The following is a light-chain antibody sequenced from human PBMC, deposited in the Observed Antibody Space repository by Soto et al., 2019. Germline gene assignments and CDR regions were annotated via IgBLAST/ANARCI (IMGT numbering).Light chain of an antibody. J-gene: IGLJ3*02. CDR3: QVWDSSSDHWV. CDR2: YDS. CDR1: NIGSKS. Sequence: SYELTQPPSESVAPGKTARITCGGNNIGSKSVHWYQQKPGQAPVLVIYYDSDRPSGIPERFSGSNSGNTATLTISRVEAGDEADYYCQVWDSSSDHWVFGGGTKLTLL. V-gene: IGLV3-21*04.